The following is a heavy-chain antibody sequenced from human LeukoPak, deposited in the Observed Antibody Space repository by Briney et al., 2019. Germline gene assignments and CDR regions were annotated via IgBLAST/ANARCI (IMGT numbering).Heavy chain of an antibody. Sequence: ASVKVSCKASGYTFTGYYMHWVRQAPGQGLEWMGWINPNSGGTNYAQKFQGRVTMTRDTSISTAYMELSRLRSDDTAVYYCARDRGVLLWFGELFDYWGQGTPVTVSS. CDR3: ARDRGVLLWFGELFDY. V-gene: IGHV1-2*02. D-gene: IGHD3-10*01. CDR1: GYTFTGYY. CDR2: INPNSGGT. J-gene: IGHJ4*02.